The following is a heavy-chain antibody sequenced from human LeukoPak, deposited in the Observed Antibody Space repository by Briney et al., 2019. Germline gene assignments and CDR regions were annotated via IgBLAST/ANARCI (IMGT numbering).Heavy chain of an antibody. CDR2: IYSGGGT. CDR1: GFTVSSNY. Sequence: GGSLRLSCAASGFTVSSNYMSWVRQAPGKGLEWVSVIYSGGGTYYADSVKGRFTISRDNSKNTLYLQMNSLRAEDTAVYYRASDSSGYLNFDYWGQGTLVIVSS. V-gene: IGHV3-66*01. D-gene: IGHD3-22*01. J-gene: IGHJ4*02. CDR3: ASDSSGYLNFDY.